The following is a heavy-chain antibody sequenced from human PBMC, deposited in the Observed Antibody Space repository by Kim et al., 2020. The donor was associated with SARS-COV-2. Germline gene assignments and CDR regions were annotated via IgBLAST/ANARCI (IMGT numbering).Heavy chain of an antibody. Sequence: GGSLRLSCAASGFTFSSYWMSWVRQAPGKGLEGVANIKQDGSEKYYVDSVKGRFTISRDNAKNSLYLQMNSLRAEDTAVYYCARDGSSSCLDYWGQGTLVTVSS. CDR3: ARDGSSSCLDY. J-gene: IGHJ4*02. CDR2: IKQDGSEK. V-gene: IGHV3-7*01. D-gene: IGHD6-13*01. CDR1: GFTFSSYW.